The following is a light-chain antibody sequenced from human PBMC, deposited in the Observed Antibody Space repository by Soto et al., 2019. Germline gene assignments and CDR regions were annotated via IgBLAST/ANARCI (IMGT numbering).Light chain of an antibody. Sequence: DVQMTQSPSSLSASVGDSVTITCRASQSVFNHLSWFQQRPGKGPKLLIYDASSLHAGVPSRFSGSGYGTVFTLTISTVQPEDSAIYYCHQSSSTPLTFGGGTRVELK. V-gene: IGKV1-39*01. CDR3: HQSSSTPLT. CDR1: QSVFNH. J-gene: IGKJ4*01. CDR2: DAS.